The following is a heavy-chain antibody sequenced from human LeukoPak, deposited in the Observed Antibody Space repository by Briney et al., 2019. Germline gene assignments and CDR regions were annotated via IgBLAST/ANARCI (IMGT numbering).Heavy chain of an antibody. CDR1: GGSISSYY. Sequence: SETLSLTCTVSGGSISSYYWSWIRQPAGKGLEWIGRIYTSGSTNYNPSLKSLVTMSVDTSKNQFSLTLSSVTAADTAVYYCARDSEGIYYDSSGYYQGNWFDPWGQGTLVTVSS. J-gene: IGHJ5*02. D-gene: IGHD3-22*01. CDR2: IYTSGST. CDR3: ARDSEGIYYDSSGYYQGNWFDP. V-gene: IGHV4-4*07.